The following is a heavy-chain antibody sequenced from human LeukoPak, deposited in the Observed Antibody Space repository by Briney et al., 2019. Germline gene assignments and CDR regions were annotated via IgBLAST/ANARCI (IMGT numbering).Heavy chain of an antibody. CDR1: GYSFSSYW. CDR2: IHPGDSDT. J-gene: IGHJ4*02. CDR3: ARQEELLLAPRF. Sequence: PGESLKISCKGSGYSFSSYWIAWVRQMPGKGLGWMGIIHPGDSDTRYSPSFQGQVTISADKSISTAYLQWSSLKASDTAMYYCARQEELLLAPRFWGQGTLVTVSS. D-gene: IGHD1-7*01. V-gene: IGHV5-51*01.